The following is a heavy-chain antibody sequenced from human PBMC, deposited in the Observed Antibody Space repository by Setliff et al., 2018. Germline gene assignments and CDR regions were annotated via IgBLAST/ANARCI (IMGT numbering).Heavy chain of an antibody. D-gene: IGHD3-22*01. CDR3: ARSRYYGSSGNNYGLDY. CDR2: ISHNGRV. V-gene: IGHV4-34*01. CDR1: GGAVSGFY. Sequence: TLSLTCDIKGGAVSGFYWSWIRQTPGKDLEWIGEISHNGRVSSSPSLKSRVTISVDRAKNHFSLKLTSVTAADTAMYYCARSRYYGSSGNNYGLDYWGQGTLVTVSS. J-gene: IGHJ4*02.